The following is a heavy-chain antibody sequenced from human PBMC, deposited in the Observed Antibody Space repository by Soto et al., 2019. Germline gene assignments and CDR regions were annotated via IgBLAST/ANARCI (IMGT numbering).Heavy chain of an antibody. D-gene: IGHD1-26*01. Sequence: SVKVSCKASGYSFTNYAISWVRQAPGQGLEWMGGIIPIFGTANYAQKFQGRVTITADESTSTAYMELSSLRFEDTAVYYCARAIVGPTTTGWLDPWGQGTLVTVSS. CDR3: ARAIVGPTTTGWLDP. J-gene: IGHJ5*02. CDR1: GYSFTNYA. V-gene: IGHV1-69*13. CDR2: IIPIFGTA.